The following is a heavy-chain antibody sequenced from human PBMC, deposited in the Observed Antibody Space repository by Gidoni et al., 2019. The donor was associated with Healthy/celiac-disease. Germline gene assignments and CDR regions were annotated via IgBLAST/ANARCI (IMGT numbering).Heavy chain of an antibody. D-gene: IGHD6-13*01. CDR1: GFTFSSYA. V-gene: IGHV3-23*01. CDR2: IRGSGGST. Sequence: EVNLLESGGGLVQPGGSLRLSCAASGFTFSSYAMSWVRQTPGKGLEWVSVIRGSGGSTDYADSVKGRFTISRDNSKNTLYLQMYSLRAEDTALYYCAGGYSSGWYYFDSWGQGTLVTVSS. J-gene: IGHJ4*02. CDR3: AGGYSSGWYYFDS.